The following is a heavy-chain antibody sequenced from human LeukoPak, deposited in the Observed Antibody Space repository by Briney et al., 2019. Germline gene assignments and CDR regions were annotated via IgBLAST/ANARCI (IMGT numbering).Heavy chain of an antibody. D-gene: IGHD3-3*01. J-gene: IGHJ5*02. CDR2: TYYRSKWYN. CDR1: GDSVSSNSAA. Sequence: SQTLSLTCAISGDSVSSNSAAWNWIRQSPSRGLEWLGRTYYRSKWYNDYAVSVESRITINPDTSKNQFSLQLNSVTPEDTAVYYCARESSPYYDFWSGPNWFDPWGQGTLVTVSS. CDR3: ARESSPYYDFWSGPNWFDP. V-gene: IGHV6-1*01.